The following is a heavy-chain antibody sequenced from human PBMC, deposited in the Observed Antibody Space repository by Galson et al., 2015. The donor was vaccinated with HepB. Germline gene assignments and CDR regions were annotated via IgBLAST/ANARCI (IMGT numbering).Heavy chain of an antibody. J-gene: IGHJ6*02. CDR3: ARPRDGMDV. V-gene: IGHV1-69*02. CDR2: IIPILGIA. Sequence: SVKVSCKASGGTFSSYTISWVRQAPGQGLEWMGRIIPILGIANYAQKFQGRVTVTADKSTSTAYMELRSLRSDDTAVYYCARPRDGMDVWGQGTTVTVSS. CDR1: GGTFSSYT.